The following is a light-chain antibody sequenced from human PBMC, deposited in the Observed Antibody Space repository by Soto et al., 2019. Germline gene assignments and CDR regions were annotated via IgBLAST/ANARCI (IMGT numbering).Light chain of an antibody. CDR2: EVS. Sequence: QSALTQPPSASGSPGQSVTISCTGTSSDVGGYNYVSWYQQHPGKAPKLMIYEVSKRPSGVPDRFSGSKSGTTASLTVSGLQAEDEPDYYCSSYAGSKHDMVFGGRTKLTVL. J-gene: IGLJ2*01. V-gene: IGLV2-8*01. CDR3: SSYAGSKHDMV. CDR1: SSDVGGYNY.